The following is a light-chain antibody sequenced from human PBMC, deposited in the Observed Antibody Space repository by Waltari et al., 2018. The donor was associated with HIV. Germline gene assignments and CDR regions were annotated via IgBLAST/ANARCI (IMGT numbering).Light chain of an antibody. J-gene: IGKJ1*01. CDR2: KAY. CDR1: QSISSW. V-gene: IGKV1-5*03. CDR3: QQYNSYSWT. Sequence: DIQMTQSPSTLSASVGDRVTITCRARQSISSWLAWYQQKSGKAPKLLIYKAYSLKSGVPSRFSGSGSGTEFTLTINSLQPDDFATYYCQQYNSYSWTFGQGTKVEIK.